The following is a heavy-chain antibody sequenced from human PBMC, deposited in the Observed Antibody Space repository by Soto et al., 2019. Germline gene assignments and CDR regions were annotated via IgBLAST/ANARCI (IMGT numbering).Heavy chain of an antibody. V-gene: IGHV1-3*04. Sequence: QVPLVQSGAEVKKPGASVKISCKASGYTFTRYAMHWVRQAPGQGLEWMGWINTGNGNSHYSQKFQGRVTFTRDTSATTAYMELSSLRSEDTAVYFCARNVDYFDPWGQGTLVTVSS. CDR2: INTGNGNS. J-gene: IGHJ5*01. D-gene: IGHD4-17*01. CDR1: GYTFTRYA. CDR3: ARNVDYFDP.